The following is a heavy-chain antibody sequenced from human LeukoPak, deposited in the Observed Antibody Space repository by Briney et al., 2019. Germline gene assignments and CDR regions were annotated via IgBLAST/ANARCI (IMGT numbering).Heavy chain of an antibody. CDR2: MRQDGSQQ. CDR3: VRDGSGAAAVWEWEMIH. V-gene: IGHV3-7*03. Sequence: GGSLRLSCVGSGFTFSNYWMSWVRQAPGKVLEWVANMRQDGSQQHYVDSVRGRFTISRDNAKNSLYLQMNSLRAEDTAVYYCVRDGSGAAAVWEWEMIHWGQGTLVTVSS. D-gene: IGHD6-13*01. J-gene: IGHJ4*02. CDR1: GFTFSNYW.